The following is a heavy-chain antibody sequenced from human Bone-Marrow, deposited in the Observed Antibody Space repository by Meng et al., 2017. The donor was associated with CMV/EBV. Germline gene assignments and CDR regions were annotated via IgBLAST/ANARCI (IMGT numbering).Heavy chain of an antibody. D-gene: IGHD6-13*01. V-gene: IGHV4-59*01. CDR2: IYCSGST. CDR1: GGSISSYY. CDR3: AREIAAGANWFDP. Sequence: SETLSLTCTVSGGSISSYYWSWIRQPPGKGLEWIGYIYCSGSTNYNPSLKSRVTISVDTSKNQFSLKLSSVTAADTAVYYCAREIAAGANWFDPWGQGTLVTVSS. J-gene: IGHJ5*02.